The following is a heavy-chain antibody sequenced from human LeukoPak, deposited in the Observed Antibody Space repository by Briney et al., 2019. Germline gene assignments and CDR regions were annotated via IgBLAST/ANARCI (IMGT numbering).Heavy chain of an antibody. V-gene: IGHV3-30-3*01. D-gene: IGHD3-10*01. CDR3: ARDMFIRMVRGAIDY. CDR1: RLTFSSYS. J-gene: IGHJ4*02. CDR2: IPYDGNNK. Sequence: KAGRSLRLSCAASRLTFSSYSMHWVRQPPGKRLEWVAAIPYDGNNKYYADSVKGRFTISRHNSKNTLYLQMNSLRAEDTAVYYCARDMFIRMVRGAIDYWGQGTLVTVSS.